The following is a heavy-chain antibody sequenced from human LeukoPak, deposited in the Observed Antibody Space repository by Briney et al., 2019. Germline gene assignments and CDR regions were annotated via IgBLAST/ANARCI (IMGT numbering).Heavy chain of an antibody. CDR2: IYPGDSDT. V-gene: IGHV5-51*01. J-gene: IGHJ6*02. CDR3: ARLLGYCSGGSCYSYYYGMDV. Sequence: GESLKISCKGSGYSFTSYWIGWVRQMPGKGLEWMGIIYPGDSDTRYSPSFQGQVTISADKSISTAYPQWSSLKASDTAMYYCARLLGYCSGGSCYSYYYGMDVWGQGTTVTVSS. CDR1: GYSFTSYW. D-gene: IGHD2-15*01.